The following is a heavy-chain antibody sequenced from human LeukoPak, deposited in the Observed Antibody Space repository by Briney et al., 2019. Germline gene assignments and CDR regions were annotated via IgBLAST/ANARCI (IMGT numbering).Heavy chain of an antibody. CDR3: AKDSASNRRGAFDI. J-gene: IGHJ3*02. V-gene: IGHV3-43*02. D-gene: IGHD1-14*01. CDR2: ISGDGGST. CDR1: GFTFDYYA. Sequence: GGSLRLSCAASGFTFDYYAMHWVRQAPGKGLEWVSLISGDGGSTYYADSVKGRFTISRDNSKNSLYLQMNSLRTEDTALYYCAKDSASNRRGAFDIWGQGTMVTVSS.